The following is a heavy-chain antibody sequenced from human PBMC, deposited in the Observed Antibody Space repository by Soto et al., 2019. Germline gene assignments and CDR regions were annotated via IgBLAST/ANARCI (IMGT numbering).Heavy chain of an antibody. CDR1: GFTFSSYW. CDR2: INSDGSTT. V-gene: IGHV3-74*01. D-gene: IGHD3-16*01. Sequence: EVQLVESGGGLVQPGGSLRLSCAASGFTFSSYWMHWVRQAPGKGLVWVSRINSDGSTTSYADSVKGRFTISRDNAKNTLYLHMNSLRAEDTAVYYCARVGIGVYHFDYWGQGTLVTVSS. J-gene: IGHJ4*02. CDR3: ARVGIGVYHFDY.